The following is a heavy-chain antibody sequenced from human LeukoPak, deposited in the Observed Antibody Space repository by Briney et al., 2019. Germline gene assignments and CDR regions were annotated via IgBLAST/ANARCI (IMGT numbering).Heavy chain of an antibody. CDR1: GYTFTGYY. CDR3: ARAYPSITMVRGVDY. CDR2: INPNSGGT. D-gene: IGHD3-10*01. J-gene: IGHJ4*02. Sequence: ASVKVSCKASGYTFTGYYMHWVRQAPGQGLEWMGWINPNSGGTNYAQKFQGRVTMTRDTSISTAYMELSRLRSDDTAVYYCARAYPSITMVRGVDYWGQGTLVTVSS. V-gene: IGHV1-2*02.